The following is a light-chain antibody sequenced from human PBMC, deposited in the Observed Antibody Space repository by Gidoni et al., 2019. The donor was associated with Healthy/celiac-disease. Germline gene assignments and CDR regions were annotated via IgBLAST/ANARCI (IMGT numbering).Light chain of an antibody. CDR3: QQYNSYSPWT. CDR2: KAS. V-gene: IGKV1-5*03. CDR1: QSISSW. J-gene: IGKJ1*01. Sequence: DLQMNQSPSTLSASVGDRVTITCRASQSISSWLAWYQQKPGKAPKLLIYKASSLESGVPSRFSGSGSGTEFTLTISSLQPDDFATYYCQQYNSYSPWTFGQGTKVEIK.